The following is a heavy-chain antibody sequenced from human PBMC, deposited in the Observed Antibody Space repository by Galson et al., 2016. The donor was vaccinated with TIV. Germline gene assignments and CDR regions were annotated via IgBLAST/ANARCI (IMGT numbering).Heavy chain of an antibody. CDR3: AKDRNTALDTYHYYYSMDV. J-gene: IGHJ6*02. Sequence: SVKVSCKASGDTFTSYPFNWVRQAPGQGLEWMGGIIPLFGTANYAQKFQGRVTVTADESTSTVYLDLSSPRSEDTAVYYCAKDRNTALDTYHYYYSMDVWGQGTTVTVSS. V-gene: IGHV1-69*13. CDR1: GDTFTSYP. CDR2: IIPLFGTA. D-gene: IGHD5-18*01.